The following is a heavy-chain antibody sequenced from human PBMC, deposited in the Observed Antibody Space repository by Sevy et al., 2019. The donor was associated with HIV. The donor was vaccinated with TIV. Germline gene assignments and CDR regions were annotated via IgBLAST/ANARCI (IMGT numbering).Heavy chain of an antibody. CDR3: AKPNWNFRADWFDT. CDR1: EFTSRAFA. V-gene: IGHV3-23*01. D-gene: IGHD1-7*01. CDR2: ISGSGGLT. Sequence: GGSLRLSCTVTEFTSRAFAMSWVSQTPEKGLEWVSSISGSGGLTHYADSVKGRLTISRDKSKGTVYLQMNSLAVDDTAVYYCAKPNWNFRADWFDTWGQGTLVTVSS. J-gene: IGHJ5*02.